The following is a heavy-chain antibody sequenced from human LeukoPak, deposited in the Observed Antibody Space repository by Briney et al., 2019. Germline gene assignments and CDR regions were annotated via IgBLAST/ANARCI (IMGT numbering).Heavy chain of an antibody. CDR2: INHSGST. Sequence: SETLSLTCAVHGGSFSGYYWSWIRQPPGKGLEWIGEINHSGSTNYNPPLKSRVTISVDTSKNQFSLKLSSVTAADTAVYYCARVGVHYQLLYYYYYMDVWGKGTTVTVSS. V-gene: IGHV4-34*01. J-gene: IGHJ6*03. CDR1: GGSFSGYY. CDR3: ARVGVHYQLLYYYYYMDV. D-gene: IGHD2-2*01.